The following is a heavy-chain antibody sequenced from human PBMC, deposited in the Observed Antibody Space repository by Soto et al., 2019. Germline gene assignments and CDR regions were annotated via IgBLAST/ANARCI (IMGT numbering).Heavy chain of an antibody. V-gene: IGHV1-18*01. Sequence: QVQLVQSGAEVKKPWASVKVSCKASGYTFTSYGISWVRQAPGQGLEWMGWISAYNGNTNYAQKLQGRVTMTTDTSTSTAYRELRSLRSDDTAVYYCARYYGSGSYSPWFDPWGQGTLVTVSS. CDR2: ISAYNGNT. D-gene: IGHD3-10*01. J-gene: IGHJ5*02. CDR3: ARYYGSGSYSPWFDP. CDR1: GYTFTSYG.